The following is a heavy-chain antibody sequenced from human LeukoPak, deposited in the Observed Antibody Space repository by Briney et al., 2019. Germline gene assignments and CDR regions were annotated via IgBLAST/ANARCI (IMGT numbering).Heavy chain of an antibody. CDR2: INPNSGDT. Sequence: VSVKVSCKASGYTFTGYYIHWVRQAPGQGLEWMGWINPNSGDTEYAQKFQGRVTMTRDTSISTAYMELNKLRSDDTAVYYCARGQQLVRGRQGYWGQGTLVTVSS. CDR1: GYTFTGYY. CDR3: ARGQQLVRGRQGY. D-gene: IGHD6-13*01. J-gene: IGHJ4*02. V-gene: IGHV1-2*02.